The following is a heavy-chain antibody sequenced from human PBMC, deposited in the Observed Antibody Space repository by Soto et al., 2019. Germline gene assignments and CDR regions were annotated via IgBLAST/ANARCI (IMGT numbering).Heavy chain of an antibody. J-gene: IGHJ6*02. Sequence: QVQLQESGPGLVKPSQTLSLTCTVSGGSISSGGYYWSWIRQHPGKGLEWIGYIYYSGSTYYNPSLKSRVTISVDTSKNLFSLKLGSVTAADTAVYYCARDPRAYSYDSSGYYHGRVYYYYGMDVWGQGTTVTVSS. V-gene: IGHV4-31*03. CDR3: ARDPRAYSYDSSGYYHGRVYYYYGMDV. CDR1: GGSISSGGYY. D-gene: IGHD3-22*01. CDR2: IYYSGST.